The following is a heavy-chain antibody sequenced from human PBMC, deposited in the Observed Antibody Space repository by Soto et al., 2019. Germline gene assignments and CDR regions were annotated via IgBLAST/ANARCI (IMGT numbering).Heavy chain of an antibody. V-gene: IGHV3-30-3*01. J-gene: IGHJ4*02. CDR1: GFTFNNFA. Sequence: QVQLVESGGGVVPPGRSLRLSCAASGFTFNNFALHWVRQSPGKGLEWVALISYDGSEKKYADSVKGRFTISRDNSKNTLFLELSGLRTEDTAVYYCARHTAEGIFTHRGALGYWGQGTLITVSS. D-gene: IGHD1-26*01. CDR2: ISYDGSEK. CDR3: ARHTAEGIFTHRGALGY.